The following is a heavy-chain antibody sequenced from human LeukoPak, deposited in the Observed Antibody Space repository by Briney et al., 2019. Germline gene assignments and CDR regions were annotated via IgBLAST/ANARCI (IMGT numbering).Heavy chain of an antibody. CDR3: AKDPGRWEPNY. CDR1: GFTFSSYA. V-gene: IGHV3-23*01. J-gene: IGHJ4*02. CDR2: ISGSGTNT. Sequence: PGGSLRLSCAASGFTFSSYAMSWVRQAPGKGLEWVSVISGSGTNTYYADSVKGRFTISRDNSKNTLYLQMNSLRVEDTAVYYCAKDPGRWEPNYWGQGTLVTVSS. D-gene: IGHD1-26*01.